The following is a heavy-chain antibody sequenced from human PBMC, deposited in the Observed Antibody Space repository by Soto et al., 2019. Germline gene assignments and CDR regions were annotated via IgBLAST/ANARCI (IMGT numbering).Heavy chain of an antibody. V-gene: IGHV3-11*01. CDR3: ATDVAVASRTDFDY. Sequence: QVQLVESGGGLVKPGGSLRLSCATSGFIFSDYYMHWIRQAPGKGLEWISYISGNGRIIQYADSAKGRFTISRDNAQNSLYPQLNPIRAKDPALYSWATDVAVASRTDFDYWGQGTLVTFSS. CDR1: GFIFSDYY. CDR2: ISGNGRII. J-gene: IGHJ4*02.